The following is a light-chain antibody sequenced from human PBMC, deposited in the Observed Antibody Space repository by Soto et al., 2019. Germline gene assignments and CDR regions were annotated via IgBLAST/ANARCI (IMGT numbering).Light chain of an antibody. CDR1: QSISTW. CDR2: KAS. CDR3: QHYITYHT. J-gene: IGKJ1*01. V-gene: IGKV1-5*03. Sequence: IQMTQSACTLSASVRGRVNITCRASQSISTWLTWYQQRPGKAPKLLIYKASNLESGVPSRFSGSGSGTEFTLTINRLQTDDLATYFCQHYITYHTFGQGTKVDI.